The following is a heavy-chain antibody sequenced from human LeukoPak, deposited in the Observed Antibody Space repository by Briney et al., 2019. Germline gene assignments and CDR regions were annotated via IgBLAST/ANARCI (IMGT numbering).Heavy chain of an antibody. Sequence: GGSLRLSCAASGFTFSSYAMSWVRQAPGKGLEWVSAISGSGGSTYYADSVKGRFTISRDNSKNTLYLQMNSLRAEDTAVYYCAKDLRFLEWLPVYYYYYGMDVGGQGTTVTVSS. V-gene: IGHV3-23*01. J-gene: IGHJ6*02. D-gene: IGHD3-3*01. CDR2: ISGSGGST. CDR3: AKDLRFLEWLPVYYYYYGMDV. CDR1: GFTFSSYA.